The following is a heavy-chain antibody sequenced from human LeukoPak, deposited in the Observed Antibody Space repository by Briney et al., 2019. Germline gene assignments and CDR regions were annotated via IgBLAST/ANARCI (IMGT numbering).Heavy chain of an antibody. V-gene: IGHV3-23*01. J-gene: IGHJ4*02. CDR3: ARGGSYSYY. D-gene: IGHD3-10*01. CDR1: GFTFSSYA. CDR2: ISGSGGST. Sequence: PGGSLRLSCAASGFTFSSYAMSWVRQAPGKGLEWVSAISGSGGSTYYADSVKGRFTISRDNSKNTLYLQMNGLIAEDTAVYYCARGGSYSYYWGQGTLVTVSS.